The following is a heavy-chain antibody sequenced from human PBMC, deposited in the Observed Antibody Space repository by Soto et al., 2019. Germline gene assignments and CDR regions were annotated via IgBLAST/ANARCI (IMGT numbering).Heavy chain of an antibody. CDR1: GYTFTSYG. V-gene: IGHV1-18*01. Sequence: QVQLVQSGAEVKKPGASVKVSCKASGYTFTSYGISWVRQAPGQGLEWKGWISAYNGNTNYAQKLQGRVTMTTDTSTSTAYMELRSLRSDDTAVYYCARVRSPYYYDSSGRFDYWGQGTLVTVSS. CDR3: ARVRSPYYYDSSGRFDY. J-gene: IGHJ4*02. D-gene: IGHD3-22*01. CDR2: ISAYNGNT.